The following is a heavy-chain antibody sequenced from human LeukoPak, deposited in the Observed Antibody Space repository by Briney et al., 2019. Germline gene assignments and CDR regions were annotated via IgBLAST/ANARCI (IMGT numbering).Heavy chain of an antibody. CDR1: GGSFSGYY. Sequence: SETLSLTCAVYGGSFSGYYWSWIRQPPGKGLEWIGEINHSGSADYNPSLKSRVSISVDTSKNQFSLKLSSVTAADTAVYYCARNATVTTPKRAYNWFDPWGQGTLVTVSS. CDR2: INHSGSA. J-gene: IGHJ5*02. V-gene: IGHV4-34*01. CDR3: ARNATVTTPKRAYNWFDP. D-gene: IGHD4-17*01.